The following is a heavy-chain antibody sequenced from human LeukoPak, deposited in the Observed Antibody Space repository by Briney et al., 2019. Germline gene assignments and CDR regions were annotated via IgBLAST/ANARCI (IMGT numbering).Heavy chain of an antibody. V-gene: IGHV3-30-3*01. J-gene: IGHJ3*02. CDR3: ARSMIVVVITSDAFDI. CDR1: GFTFSSYA. D-gene: IGHD3-22*01. Sequence: PGGSLRLSCAASGFTFSSYAMSWVRQAPGKGLEWVAVISYDGSNKYYANSVKGRFTISRDNSKNTLYLQMNSLRAEGTAVYYCARSMIVVVITSDAFDIWGQGTMVTISS. CDR2: ISYDGSNK.